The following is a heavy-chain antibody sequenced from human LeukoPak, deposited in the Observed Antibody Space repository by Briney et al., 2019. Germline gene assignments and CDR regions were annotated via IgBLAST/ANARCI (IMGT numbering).Heavy chain of an antibody. Sequence: ASVKVSCKASGYSFTSNYIHRVRQAPGQGLEWKGMIYPRDGSTSYAQKFQGRVTVTRDTSTSTVHMELSGLRSEDTAVYYCARDQEAFDYWGQGTLVTVSS. V-gene: IGHV1-46*01. CDR1: GYSFTSNY. J-gene: IGHJ4*02. CDR2: IYPRDGST. CDR3: ARDQEAFDY.